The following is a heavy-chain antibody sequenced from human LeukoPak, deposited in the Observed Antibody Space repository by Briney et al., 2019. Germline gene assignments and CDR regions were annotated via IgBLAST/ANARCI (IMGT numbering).Heavy chain of an antibody. Sequence: GASVKVSCKASGYTFTSYAMHWVRQAPEQRLEWMGWSNAGNGNTKYSQEFQGRVTITRDTSASTAYMELSSLRSEDMAVYYCAREVDSSGWYFDYWGQGTLVTVSS. J-gene: IGHJ4*02. CDR2: SNAGNGNT. V-gene: IGHV1-3*02. CDR3: AREVDSSGWYFDY. D-gene: IGHD6-19*01. CDR1: GYTFTSYA.